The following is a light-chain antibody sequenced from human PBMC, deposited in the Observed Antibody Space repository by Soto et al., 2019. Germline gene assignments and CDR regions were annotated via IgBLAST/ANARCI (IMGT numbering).Light chain of an antibody. CDR2: GAS. CDR3: QQYGSSPLFT. Sequence: EIVLTQSPGTLSXSPXEXXXXXXRXXQSVXSSYLAWYQQKPGQAPRLLIYGASSRATGIPDRFSGSGSGTDFTLTISRLEPEDFAVYYCQQYGSSPLFTFGPGTKVDIK. CDR1: QSVXSSY. J-gene: IGKJ3*01. V-gene: IGKV3-20*01.